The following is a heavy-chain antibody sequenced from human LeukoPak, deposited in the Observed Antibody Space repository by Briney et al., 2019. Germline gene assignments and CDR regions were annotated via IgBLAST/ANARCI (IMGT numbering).Heavy chain of an antibody. D-gene: IGHD6-13*01. J-gene: IGHJ4*02. CDR3: AREEIAAASY. Sequence: SETLSLTCTVSGGSISSYYWGWIRQPPGKGLEWIGSIYHSGSTYYNPSLKSRVTISVDTSKNQFSLKLSSVTAADTAVYYCAREEIAAASYWGQGTLVTVSS. CDR1: GGSISSYY. CDR2: IYHSGST. V-gene: IGHV4-38-2*02.